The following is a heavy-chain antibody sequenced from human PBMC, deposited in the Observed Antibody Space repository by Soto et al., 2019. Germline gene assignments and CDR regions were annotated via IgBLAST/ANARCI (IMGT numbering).Heavy chain of an antibody. CDR3: ARASGRLYSSSSEVYYYGMDV. V-gene: IGHV1-69*06. CDR2: IIPIFGTA. CDR1: GYSFTNND. Sequence: GASVKVSCKASGYSFTNNDVSWVRQATGQGLEWMGWIIPIFGTANYAQKFQGRVTITADKSTSTAYMELSSLRSEDTAVYYCARASGRLYSSSSEVYYYGMDVWGQGTTVTVSS. J-gene: IGHJ6*02. D-gene: IGHD6-6*01.